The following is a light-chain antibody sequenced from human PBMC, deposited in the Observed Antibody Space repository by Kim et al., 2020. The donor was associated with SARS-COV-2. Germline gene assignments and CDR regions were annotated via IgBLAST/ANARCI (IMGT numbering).Light chain of an antibody. V-gene: IGLV3-1*01. CDR1: KLGDKY. Sequence: SYELTQPPSVSVSPGQTATITCSGDKLGDKYSCWYQQRPGQSPVLVIYHDAKRPSGIPERFSASNAGNTATLTISETQAMDEADYYCQLWDSGTVVFGGGTQLTVL. CDR3: QLWDSGTVV. J-gene: IGLJ2*01. CDR2: HDA.